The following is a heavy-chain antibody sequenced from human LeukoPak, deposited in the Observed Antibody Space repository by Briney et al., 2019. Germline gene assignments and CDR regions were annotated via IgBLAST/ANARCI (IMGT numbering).Heavy chain of an antibody. J-gene: IGHJ3*02. CDR1: GFTFRSYD. CDR2: TSGSGVST. CDR3: ARDSRDIIVVPAARIFDT. V-gene: IGHV3-23*01. D-gene: IGHD2-2*01. Sequence: GGSLRLSCAASGFTFRSYDMSWVRQAPGKGLEWVSATSGSGVSTYYADSVKGRFTISRDNSKNTLYLQMNNLRAEDTAVYYCARDSRDIIVVPAARIFDTWGQGTMVTVSS.